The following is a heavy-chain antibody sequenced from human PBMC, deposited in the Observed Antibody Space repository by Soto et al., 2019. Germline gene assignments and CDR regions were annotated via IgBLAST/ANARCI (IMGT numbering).Heavy chain of an antibody. CDR1: GFTFSSYG. J-gene: IGHJ5*02. Sequence: GGSLRLSCAASGFTFSSYGMHWVRQAPGKGLEWVAVISYDGSNKYYADSVKGRFTISRDNSKNTLYLQMNSLRAEDTAVYYCAKDLNEQQLVQGGWFDPWGQGTLVTVSS. D-gene: IGHD6-13*01. CDR3: AKDLNEQQLVQGGWFDP. V-gene: IGHV3-30*18. CDR2: ISYDGSNK.